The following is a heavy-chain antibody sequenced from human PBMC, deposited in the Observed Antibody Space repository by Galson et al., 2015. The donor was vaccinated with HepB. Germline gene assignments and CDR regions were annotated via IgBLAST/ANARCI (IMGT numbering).Heavy chain of an antibody. CDR3: ARHPHSSGWAGGAFDI. CDR1: GGSISSYY. J-gene: IGHJ3*02. D-gene: IGHD6-19*01. CDR2: IYYSGST. V-gene: IGHV4-59*08. Sequence: SETLSLTCTVSGGSISSYYWSWIRQPPGKGLEWIGYIYYSGSTNYNPSLKSRVTISVDTSKNQFSLKLSSVTAADTAVYYCARHPHSSGWAGGAFDIWGQGTMVTVSS.